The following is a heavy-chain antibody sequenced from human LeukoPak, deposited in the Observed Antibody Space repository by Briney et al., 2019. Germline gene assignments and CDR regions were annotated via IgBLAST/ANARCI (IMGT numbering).Heavy chain of an antibody. D-gene: IGHD3-22*01. V-gene: IGHV3-23*01. J-gene: IGHJ4*02. Sequence: PGGSLRLSCAASGFTFSSYGMHWVRQAPGKGLEWVSSISGSGGSTYYADSVKGRFTISRDNSKNTLYLQMNSLRAEDTAVYYCAKSDSSGYYYTWTYYFDYWGQGTLVTVSS. CDR2: ISGSGGST. CDR1: GFTFSSYG. CDR3: AKSDSSGYYYTWTYYFDY.